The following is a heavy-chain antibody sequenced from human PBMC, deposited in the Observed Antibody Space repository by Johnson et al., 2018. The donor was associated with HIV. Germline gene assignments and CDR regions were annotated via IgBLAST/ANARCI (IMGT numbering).Heavy chain of an antibody. D-gene: IGHD3-22*01. CDR3: AKDRSTPQPYYYDSSGYRGYSAFDI. CDR2: INWNGGST. V-gene: IGHV3-20*04. Sequence: VQLVESGGGVVRPGGSLRLSCAASGFTFDDYGMSWVRQAPGKGLEWVSGINWNGGSTGYADSVKGRFTISRANSKNSLYLQMNSLRAEDTAVYYCAKDRSTPQPYYYDSSGYRGYSAFDIWGQGTMVTVSS. CDR1: GFTFDDYG. J-gene: IGHJ3*02.